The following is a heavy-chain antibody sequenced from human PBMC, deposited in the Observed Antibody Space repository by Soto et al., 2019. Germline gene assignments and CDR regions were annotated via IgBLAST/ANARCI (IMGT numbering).Heavy chain of an antibody. Sequence: QVQLQESGPGLVKPSGTLSLTCAVSGGSISSSNWWSWVRQPPGTGLEWIGEIYHSGSTNYNPSLKSRVTISVDKSKNQFALKLSSVTAADTAVYYCARDFGGSSPPLGWFDPWGQGTLVTVSS. CDR1: GGSISSSNW. CDR2: IYHSGST. J-gene: IGHJ5*02. V-gene: IGHV4-4*02. CDR3: ARDFGGSSPPLGWFDP. D-gene: IGHD3-16*01.